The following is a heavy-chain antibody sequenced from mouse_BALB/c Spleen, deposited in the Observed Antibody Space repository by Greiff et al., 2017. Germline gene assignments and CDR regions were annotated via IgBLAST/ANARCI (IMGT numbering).Heavy chain of an antibody. J-gene: IGHJ2*01. CDR2: INPSTGYT. D-gene: IGHD2-1*01. CDR1: GYTFTSYW. Sequence: QVQLQQSGAELAKPGASVKMSCKASGYTFTSYWMHWVKQRPGQGLEWIGYINPSTGYTEYNQKFKDKATLTADKSSSTAYMQLSSLTSEDSAVYYCARSDGNWGYWGQGTTLTVSS. CDR3: ARSDGNWGY. V-gene: IGHV1-7*01.